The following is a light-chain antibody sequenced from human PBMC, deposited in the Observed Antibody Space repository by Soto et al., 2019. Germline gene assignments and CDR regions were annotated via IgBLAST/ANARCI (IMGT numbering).Light chain of an antibody. CDR3: QQLSGYPLT. CDR1: QDITSF. Sequence: DIQLTQSPSFLSASEGDSVTFTCRASQDITSFLAWYQQKPGRAPKLLIYAASTLQSGVPSRFSGSGFGTEFTLTINSLQPEDFGTYYCQQLSGYPLTFGGGTTVEI. CDR2: AAS. J-gene: IGKJ4*01. V-gene: IGKV1-9*01.